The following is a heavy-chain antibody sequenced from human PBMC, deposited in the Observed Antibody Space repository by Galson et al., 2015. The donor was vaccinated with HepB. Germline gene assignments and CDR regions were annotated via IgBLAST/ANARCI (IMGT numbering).Heavy chain of an antibody. V-gene: IGHV3-7*03. D-gene: IGHD3-10*01. CDR3: ARRISLVRGIVTKPGYYYGMDV. J-gene: IGHJ6*02. CDR1: GFTFSSYW. Sequence: SLRLSCAASGFTFSSYWMNWVRQAPGKGLEWVAHINQDGSSKYYVDSVKGRFTISRDNAKDSVSLQLDSLRAEDTAVYYCARRISLVRGIVTKPGYYYGMDVWGQGTTVTVAS. CDR2: INQDGSSK.